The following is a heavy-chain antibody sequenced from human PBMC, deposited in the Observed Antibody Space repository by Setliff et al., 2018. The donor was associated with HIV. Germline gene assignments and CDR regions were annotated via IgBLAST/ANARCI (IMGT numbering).Heavy chain of an antibody. V-gene: IGHV3-21*01. Sequence: GGSLRLSCAASGFTFSSYSMNWVRQAPGKGLEWVSSISSSSSYIYYADSVKGRFTISRDNAKNSLYLQMNSLRAEDTAVYYCAKGVMVGPQYFQHWGQGTLVTVSS. CDR1: GFTFSSYS. CDR3: AKGVMVGPQYFQH. J-gene: IGHJ1*01. D-gene: IGHD3-16*01. CDR2: ISSSSSYI.